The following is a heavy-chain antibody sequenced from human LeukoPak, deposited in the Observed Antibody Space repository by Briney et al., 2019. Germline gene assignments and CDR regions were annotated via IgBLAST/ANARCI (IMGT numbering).Heavy chain of an antibody. CDR1: GFTFGSYS. V-gene: IGHV3-21*01. CDR2: ISSSSSYI. D-gene: IGHD3-16*01. CDR3: ARDPNFVWGSYLHVVYGMDV. Sequence: GGSLRLSCAASGFTFGSYSMIWVRQAPGKGLEWVSSISSSSSYIYYADSVKGRFTISRDNAKNSLYLQMNSLRAEDTAVYYCARDPNFVWGSYLHVVYGMDVWGQGTTVTVSS. J-gene: IGHJ6*02.